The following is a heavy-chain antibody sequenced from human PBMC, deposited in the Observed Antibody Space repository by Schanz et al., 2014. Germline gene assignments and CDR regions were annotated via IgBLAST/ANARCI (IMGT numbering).Heavy chain of an antibody. CDR2: IWYDGNNK. CDR1: GFTFSAYG. J-gene: IGHJ3*02. V-gene: IGHV3-33*06. D-gene: IGHD4-17*01. Sequence: QVQLVESGGGVVQPGRSLRLSCAASGFTFSAYGMHWVRQALGKRLVWVKVIWYDGNNKYYADYWKGTLTISRDNSKNTMYMKMNSLRAEDTALYYCAKDPHRDYGGKPQAFDIWGQGTMVTVSS. CDR3: AKDPHRDYGGKPQAFDI.